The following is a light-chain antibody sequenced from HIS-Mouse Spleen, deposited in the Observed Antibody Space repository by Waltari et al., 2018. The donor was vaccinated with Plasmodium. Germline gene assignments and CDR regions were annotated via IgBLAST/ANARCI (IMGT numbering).Light chain of an antibody. J-gene: IGLJ3*02. CDR2: EDS. V-gene: IGLV3-10*01. Sequence: SYELTQPPSVSVSPGHTARITCSGDALPKKYAYWYQQKSGQAPVLVIYEDSKRPAGIPERFPGSSSGTMATWTIRGAQVEDEADYYCYSTDSSGNHRVFGGGTKLTVL. CDR3: YSTDSSGNHRV. CDR1: ALPKKY.